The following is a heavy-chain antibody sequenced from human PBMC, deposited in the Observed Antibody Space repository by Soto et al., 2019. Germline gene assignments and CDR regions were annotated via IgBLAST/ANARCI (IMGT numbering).Heavy chain of an antibody. CDR3: AREPAGRGYYYGMDV. CDR1: GGSISSGGYS. CDR2: IYHSGST. Sequence: TLYLTCAVSGGSISSGGYSWSWIRRPPGKGLEWIGYIYHSGSTYYNPSLKSRVTISVDRSKNQFSLKLSSVTAADTAVYYCAREPAGRGYYYGMDVWGQGTTVTVSS. V-gene: IGHV4-30-2*01. D-gene: IGHD3-10*01. J-gene: IGHJ6*02.